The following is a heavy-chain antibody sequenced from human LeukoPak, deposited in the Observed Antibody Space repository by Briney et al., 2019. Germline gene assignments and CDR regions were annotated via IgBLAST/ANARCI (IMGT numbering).Heavy chain of an antibody. V-gene: IGHV5-51*01. J-gene: IGHJ3*02. CDR1: GYSYTGYW. D-gene: IGHD1-20*01. CDR3: ARRGNWNVRNAFDI. CDR2: IYPGDSDT. Sequence: GESLKITCKGSGYSYTGYWIGWVRQMPGKGLEWMGIIYPGDSDTRYSPSFQGQVTISADKSISTAYLQWSSLKASDTAMYYCARRGNWNVRNAFDIWGQGTMVTVSS.